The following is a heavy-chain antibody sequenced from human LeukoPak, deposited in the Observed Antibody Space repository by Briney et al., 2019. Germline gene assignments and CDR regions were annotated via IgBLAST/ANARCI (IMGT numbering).Heavy chain of an antibody. J-gene: IGHJ4*02. V-gene: IGHV4-61*01. Sequence: SETLSPTCTVSGGSISSGRYYWSWIRQPPGKGLEWNGYIYYSGSTNYNPSLKSRVTISVDTSKNQFSLKLSSVTAADTAVYYCARDDDSSGPGFDYWGQGTLVTVSS. CDR1: GGSISSGRYY. D-gene: IGHD3-22*01. CDR2: IYYSGST. CDR3: ARDDDSSGPGFDY.